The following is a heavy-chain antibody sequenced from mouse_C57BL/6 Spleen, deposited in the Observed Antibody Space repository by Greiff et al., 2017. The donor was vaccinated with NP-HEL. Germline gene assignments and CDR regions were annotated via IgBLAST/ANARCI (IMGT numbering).Heavy chain of an antibody. V-gene: IGHV1-64*01. J-gene: IGHJ2*01. CDR2: IHPNSGST. CDR3: ARWGLRRYFDY. CDR1: GYTFTSYW. Sequence: QVQLKQPGAELVKPGASVKLSCKASGYTFTSYWMHWVKQRPGQGLEWIGMIHPNSGSTNYNEKFKSKATLTVDKSSSTAYMQLSSLTSEDSAVYYCARWGLRRYFDYWGQGTTLTVSS. D-gene: IGHD2-4*01.